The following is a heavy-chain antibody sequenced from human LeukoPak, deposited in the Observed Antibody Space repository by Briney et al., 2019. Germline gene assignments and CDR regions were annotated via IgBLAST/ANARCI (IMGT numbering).Heavy chain of an antibody. J-gene: IGHJ6*03. D-gene: IGHD3-3*01. CDR2: MNLNRGNT. Sequence: SSVNFSCKSAGSTFTSYDINSVREATGQGLGWMGWMNLNRGNTGNAKKFQGRATMTRHTTIPTASRKLNSKRSEVRAVYYCARGPDYEFWSGYPYYYMDVWGKETTLTASS. V-gene: IGHV1-8*01. CDR1: GSTFTSYD. CDR3: ARGPDYEFWSGYPYYYMDV.